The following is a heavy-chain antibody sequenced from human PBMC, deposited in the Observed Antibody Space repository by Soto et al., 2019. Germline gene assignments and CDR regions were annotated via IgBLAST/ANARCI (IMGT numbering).Heavy chain of an antibody. Sequence: GGSLRLSCAASGFTFSSYWMSWVRQAPGKGLEWVANIKQDGSEKYYVDSVKGRFTISRDNAKNSLYLQMNGLRAEDTAVYYCARSSTVTARGFYYYYYMDVWGKGTTVTVSS. D-gene: IGHD4-17*01. V-gene: IGHV3-7*01. CDR3: ARSSTVTARGFYYYYYMDV. CDR1: GFTFSSYW. CDR2: IKQDGSEK. J-gene: IGHJ6*03.